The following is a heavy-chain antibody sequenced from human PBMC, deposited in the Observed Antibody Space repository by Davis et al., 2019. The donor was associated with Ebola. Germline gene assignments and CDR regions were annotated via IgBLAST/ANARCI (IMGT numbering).Heavy chain of an antibody. CDR3: ARDTVGATTLLNY. V-gene: IGHV3-20*04. CDR2: INWNGGST. D-gene: IGHD1-26*01. J-gene: IGHJ4*02. CDR1: GFTFSSYS. Sequence: PGGSLRLSCAASGFTFSSYSMNWVRQAPGKGLEWVSGINWNGGSTGYAGSVKGRFTISRDNAKNSLYLQMNSLSAEDTAVYYCARDTVGATTLLNYWGQGTLVTVSS.